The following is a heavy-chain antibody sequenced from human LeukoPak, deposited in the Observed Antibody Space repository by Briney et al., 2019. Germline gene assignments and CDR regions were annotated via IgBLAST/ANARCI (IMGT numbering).Heavy chain of an antibody. D-gene: IGHD2-15*01. CDR2: IYSGGST. Sequence: GGSLRLSCAASGFTVSSNYMSWVRQAPGKGLEWVSVIYSGGSTYYADSVKGRFTIARDNSKNTLYPQMNSLRAEDTAVSYCARSDSSAAFDIWGQGTKVTVSS. CDR3: ARSDSSAAFDI. CDR1: GFTVSSNY. J-gene: IGHJ3*02. V-gene: IGHV3-66*01.